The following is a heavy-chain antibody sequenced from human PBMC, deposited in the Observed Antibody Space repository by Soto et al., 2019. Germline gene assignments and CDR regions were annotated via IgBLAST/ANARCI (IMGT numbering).Heavy chain of an antibody. CDR3: TTAIRWWGPPDY. J-gene: IGHJ4*02. CDR1: GFTFSNAW. D-gene: IGHD2-15*01. Sequence: EVQLVESGGGLVKPGGSLRLSCAASGFTFSNAWMSWVRQAPWKGLEWVGRIKSKTDGGTTDYAAPVKGRFTISRDDSKNTLYLQMNSLKTEDTAVYYCTTAIRWWGPPDYWGQGTLVTVAS. V-gene: IGHV3-15*01. CDR2: IKSKTDGGTT.